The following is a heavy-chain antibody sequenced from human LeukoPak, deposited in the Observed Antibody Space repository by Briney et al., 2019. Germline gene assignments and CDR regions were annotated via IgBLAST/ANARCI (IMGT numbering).Heavy chain of an antibody. Sequence: SETLSLTCTVSGGSISTSSHYWGWIRQPPGKGLECIGSISYSGSTYYDPSLKSRITISVDTSKNQFSLKLTSVTAADTAVYYCARDRRGYVGYEGDPFDIWGQGSRVTVSS. CDR3: ARDRRGYVGYEGDPFDI. J-gene: IGHJ3*02. V-gene: IGHV4-39*07. CDR2: ISYSGST. CDR1: GGSISTSSHY. D-gene: IGHD5-12*01.